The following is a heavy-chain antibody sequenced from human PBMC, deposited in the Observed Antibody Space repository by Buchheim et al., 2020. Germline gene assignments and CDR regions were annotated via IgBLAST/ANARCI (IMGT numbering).Heavy chain of an antibody. CDR3: ARVEQQLILNWYFDL. Sequence: QVQLVESGGGVVQPGRSLRLSCAASGFTFSSYAMHWVRQAPGKGLEWVAVISYDGSNKYYADSVKGRFTISRDNSKNTLYLQMNSLRAEDTAVYYCARVEQQLILNWYFDLWGRGTL. D-gene: IGHD6-13*01. CDR1: GFTFSSYA. J-gene: IGHJ2*01. CDR2: ISYDGSNK. V-gene: IGHV3-30*04.